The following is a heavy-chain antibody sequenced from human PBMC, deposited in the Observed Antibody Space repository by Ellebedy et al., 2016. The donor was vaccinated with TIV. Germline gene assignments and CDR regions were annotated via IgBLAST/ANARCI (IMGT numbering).Heavy chain of an antibody. J-gene: IGHJ4*02. V-gene: IGHV5-10-1*01. D-gene: IGHD6-19*01. CDR2: IDPSDSYT. CDR1: AYSFTNNW. CDR3: ARGDRGSGWYWDK. Sequence: GESLKISCRASAYSFTNNWITWVRQMPGKGLEWMGRIDPSDSYTTYSPSFQGHVTISVDKSIDTAYLQWSSLKASDTAIYYCARGDRGSGWYWDKWGQGTLVTVSS.